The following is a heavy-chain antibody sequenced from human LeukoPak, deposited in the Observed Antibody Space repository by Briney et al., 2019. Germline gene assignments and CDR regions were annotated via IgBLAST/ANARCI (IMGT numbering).Heavy chain of an antibody. CDR1: GGTFSSYA. D-gene: IGHD5-24*01. Sequence: ASVKVSCKASGGTFSSYAISWVRQAPGQGLEWMGRIIPILGIANYAQKFQGRVTITADKSTSTAYMELSSLRSEDTAVYYCALSVVEMATITVRVGYFDYWGQGTLVTVSS. V-gene: IGHV1-69*04. CDR2: IIPILGIA. CDR3: ALSVVEMATITVRVGYFDY. J-gene: IGHJ4*02.